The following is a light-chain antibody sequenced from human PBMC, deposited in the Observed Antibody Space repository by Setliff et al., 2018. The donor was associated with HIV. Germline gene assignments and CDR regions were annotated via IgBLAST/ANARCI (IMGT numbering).Light chain of an antibody. CDR2: KAS. Sequence: DIQMTQSPSTLSASVGDRVTITCRASQSISSWLAWYQQKPGKAPKLLIYKASSLESGAPSRFSGSGSGTEFTLTISSLQPDDFATYYCQQYNSYWTFGQGTRWIS. J-gene: IGKJ1*01. CDR1: QSISSW. CDR3: QQYNSYWT. V-gene: IGKV1-5*03.